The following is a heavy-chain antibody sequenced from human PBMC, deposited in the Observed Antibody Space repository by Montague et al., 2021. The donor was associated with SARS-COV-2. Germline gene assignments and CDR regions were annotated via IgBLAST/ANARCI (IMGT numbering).Heavy chain of an antibody. J-gene: IGHJ2*01. CDR2: IYNSGTT. CDR3: ARQDIQLRFDL. V-gene: IGHV4-39*01. CDR1: GDSTSCPNCY. Sequence: SETLSLTCTVSGDSTSCPNCYWGWIRQAPGKGLDWIGTIYNSGTTYYNPSLKSRVTISIDTSKNQCSLKMTAVTAADTAVYFCARQDIQLRFDLWGRGTLVTVSS. D-gene: IGHD1-1*01.